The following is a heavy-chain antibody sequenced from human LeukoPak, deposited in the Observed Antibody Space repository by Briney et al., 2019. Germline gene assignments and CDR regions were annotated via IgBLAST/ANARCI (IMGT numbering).Heavy chain of an antibody. CDR2: ISAYNGNT. J-gene: IGHJ6*02. V-gene: IGHV1-18*01. CDR1: GYTFTSYG. CDR3: ARDESHIVVVPAAIPRDYYYYGMDV. Sequence: ASVKVSCKASGYTFTSYGISWVRQAPGQGLEWMGWISAYNGNTNYAQKLQGRVTMTTDTSTSTAYVELRSLRSDDTAVYYCARDESHIVVVPAAIPRDYYYYGMDVWGQGTTVTVSS. D-gene: IGHD2-2*01.